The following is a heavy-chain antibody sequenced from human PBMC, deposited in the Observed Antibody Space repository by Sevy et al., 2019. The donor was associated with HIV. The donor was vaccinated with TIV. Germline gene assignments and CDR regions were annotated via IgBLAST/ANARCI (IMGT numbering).Heavy chain of an antibody. Sequence: GGSLRLSCTTSGFTFGDYAMGWFRQAPGKGLEWVGFIRTTASGGTKDYAASVKGTFIISSDDSKSIAYLQMNSLKTEDTAVYYCTRSFSVTWYPHYWGQGTLVTVSS. CDR2: IRTTASGGTK. D-gene: IGHD6-13*01. J-gene: IGHJ4*02. V-gene: IGHV3-49*03. CDR3: TRSFSVTWYPHY. CDR1: GFTFGDYA.